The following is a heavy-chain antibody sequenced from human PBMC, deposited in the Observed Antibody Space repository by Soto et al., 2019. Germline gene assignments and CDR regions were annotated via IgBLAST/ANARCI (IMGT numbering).Heavy chain of an antibody. J-gene: IGHJ4*02. V-gene: IGHV4-39*01. CDR3: ASQNECTVVTHCHFDY. Sequence: QLQLQESGPGLVKPSETLSLTCSVSGGSTNRNPYSWGWIRQPPGKGLEWVGSLSYSGTAYYNPSLRCRVTFSVDASKNQFSLGLTSVTAADTAVYHCASQNECTVVTHCHFDYWGRGTLVTVSS. D-gene: IGHD2-15*01. CDR2: LSYSGTA. CDR1: GGSTNRNPYS.